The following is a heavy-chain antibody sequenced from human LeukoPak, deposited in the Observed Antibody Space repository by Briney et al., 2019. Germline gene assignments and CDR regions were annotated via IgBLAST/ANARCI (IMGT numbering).Heavy chain of an antibody. Sequence: ASVKVSCKASGYTFTSYYMHWVRQAPGQGLEWMGLINPDGGNTNYAQNFQGRVTLTRDTSTSTVYMELSSLRSEDTAIYYCARIRDGYNDAYDIWGQGTVVTVPS. D-gene: IGHD5-24*01. CDR3: ARIRDGYNDAYDI. CDR1: GYTFTSYY. CDR2: INPDGGNT. V-gene: IGHV1-46*01. J-gene: IGHJ3*02.